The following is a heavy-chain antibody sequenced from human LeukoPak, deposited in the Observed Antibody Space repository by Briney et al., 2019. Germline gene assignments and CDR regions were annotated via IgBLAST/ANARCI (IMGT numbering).Heavy chain of an antibody. Sequence: PGGSLRLSCAASGFTFSSYWMSWVRQAPGKGLEWVANIKQDGSEKYYVDSVKGRFTISRDNAKNSLYLQMNSLRADDTAVYYCARDSSIAVAAIDYWGQGTLVTVSS. V-gene: IGHV3-7*01. J-gene: IGHJ4*02. D-gene: IGHD6-19*01. CDR3: ARDSSIAVAAIDY. CDR2: IKQDGSEK. CDR1: GFTFSSYW.